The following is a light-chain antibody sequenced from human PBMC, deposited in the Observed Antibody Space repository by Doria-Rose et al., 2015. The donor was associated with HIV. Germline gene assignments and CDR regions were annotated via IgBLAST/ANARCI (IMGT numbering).Light chain of an antibody. CDR2: DAS. CDR1: QRVKSSY. Sequence: LTQSPGTLFLSPGERATLSCRASQRVKSSYLAWYQQKPGQAPRLLIYDASTRATGIPDRFSGSGSGTDFTLTISRLEPEDVAVYYCQQYGTSRGTFGQGTRLEIK. CDR3: QQYGTSRGT. V-gene: IGKV3-20*01. J-gene: IGKJ5*01.